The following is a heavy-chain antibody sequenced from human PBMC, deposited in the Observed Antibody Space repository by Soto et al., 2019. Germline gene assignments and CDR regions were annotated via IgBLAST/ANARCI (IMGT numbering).Heavy chain of an antibody. CDR2: ISYDGSNK. J-gene: IGHJ5*02. Sequence: QVQLVESGGRVVRPGTSLRLSCAASGFTFGEYGMHWVRQAPGKGLEWVALISYDGSNKYYADSVQGRFTISRDSPTSTLFLQMSRLRVEGAAVYSCARYNWDTGAWMFDLWGQGTRVTVSS. CDR1: GFTFGEYG. D-gene: IGHD1-1*01. CDR3: ARYNWDTGAWMFDL. V-gene: IGHV3-30*03.